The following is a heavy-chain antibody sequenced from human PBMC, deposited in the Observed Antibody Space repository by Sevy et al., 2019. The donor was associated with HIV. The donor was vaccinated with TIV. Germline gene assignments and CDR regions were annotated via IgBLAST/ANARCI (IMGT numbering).Heavy chain of an antibody. D-gene: IGHD3-22*01. Sequence: GVSLRLSCAASGFTFSSYGMHWVRQAPGKGLEWVAVISYDGSNKYYADSVKGRFTISRDNSKNTLYLQMNSLRAEDTAVYYCAKDLTYYYDSSGYDYFDYWGQGTLVTVSS. CDR1: GFTFSSYG. CDR3: AKDLTYYYDSSGYDYFDY. CDR2: ISYDGSNK. J-gene: IGHJ4*02. V-gene: IGHV3-30*18.